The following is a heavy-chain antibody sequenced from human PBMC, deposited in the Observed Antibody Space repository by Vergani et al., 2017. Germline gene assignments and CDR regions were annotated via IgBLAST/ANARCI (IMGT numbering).Heavy chain of an antibody. Sequence: EVQLVQSGAEVKKPGATIKISCKVSGYTFTDHYMHWVKQAPGKGLEWMVLVDPEDGETIYAEKFKGRVTIAADTCTDTAHLELSSLRSEDTAVYYCATPQTVTTGGMEVWGQGTTVIVCS. V-gene: IGHV1-69-2*01. CDR3: ATPQTVTTGGMEV. CDR1: GYTFTDHY. D-gene: IGHD4-17*01. CDR2: VDPEDGET. J-gene: IGHJ6*01.